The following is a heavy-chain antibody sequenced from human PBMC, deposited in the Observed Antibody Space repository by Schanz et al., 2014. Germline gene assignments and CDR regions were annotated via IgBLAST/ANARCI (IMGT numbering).Heavy chain of an antibody. V-gene: IGHV3-9*01. CDR3: ARGREVVAKIFDV. CDR2: MSWNAGSL. Sequence: EVQLLESGGGLVQPGGSLRLSCVASGFRFDDYAMHWVRQAPGKGLEWVSGMSWNAGSLGYGDSVKGRFTISRDNSKNSLYLQMNSLRAEDTAVYYCARGREVVAKIFDVWGQGTMVTVSS. D-gene: IGHD3-22*01. J-gene: IGHJ3*01. CDR1: GFRFDDYA.